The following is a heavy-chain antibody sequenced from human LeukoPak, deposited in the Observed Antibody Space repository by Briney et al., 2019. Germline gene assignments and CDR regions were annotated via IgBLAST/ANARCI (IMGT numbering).Heavy chain of an antibody. J-gene: IGHJ1*01. D-gene: IGHD4-11*01. CDR1: GYTFTSYG. CDR2: ISAYNGNT. CDR3: ARDKAVTTELTQYFQH. V-gene: IGHV1-18*01. Sequence: ASVKVSCKASGYTFTSYGISWVRQAPGQGLEWMGWISAYNGNTNYAQKFQFRVTMTTDTSTSTAYVELRSLTSDDTAVYYCARDKAVTTELTQYFQHWGQGTLVTVSS.